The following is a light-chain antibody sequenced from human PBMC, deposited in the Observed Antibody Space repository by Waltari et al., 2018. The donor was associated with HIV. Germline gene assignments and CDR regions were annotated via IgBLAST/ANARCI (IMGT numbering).Light chain of an antibody. CDR2: KNK. Sequence: QSVLTQPPSISGAPVQRITVSCSGPSSNIRAGYDVHWYQQLPGTAPKLLLYKNKNRPSGVPDRFSASKSDASASLAITGLQAADEGDYFCQSYDTSLSAWVFGGGTRLTVL. CDR1: SSNIRAGYD. CDR3: QSYDTSLSAWV. V-gene: IGLV1-40*03. J-gene: IGLJ2*01.